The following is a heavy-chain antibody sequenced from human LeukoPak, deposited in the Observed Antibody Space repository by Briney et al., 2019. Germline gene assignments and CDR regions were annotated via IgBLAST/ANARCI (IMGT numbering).Heavy chain of an antibody. J-gene: IGHJ6*03. CDR2: INHSGST. CDR3: ARVRYYYEDYMDV. Sequence: SETLSLTCAVYGGSFSGYYWSWIRQPPGKGLEWIGEINHSGSTNYNPSLKSRVTISVDTSKNQFSLKLSSVTAADTAVYYCARVRYYYEDYMDVWGKGTTVTISS. CDR1: GGSFSGYY. V-gene: IGHV4-34*01. D-gene: IGHD3-22*01.